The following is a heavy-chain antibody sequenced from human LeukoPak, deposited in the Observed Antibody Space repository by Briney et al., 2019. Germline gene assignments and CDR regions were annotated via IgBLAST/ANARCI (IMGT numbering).Heavy chain of an antibody. Sequence: ASVKVSCTASGYTFTGYYIHWVCQAPGQGLEWMGWLNPKSGGTNYAQKFQGRVTMTRRTIINTAYLALSRLRSDNTGEYYWARNAWNAPWFDTWGQGSLVTVSS. CDR3: ARNAWNAPWFDT. CDR1: GYTFTGYY. D-gene: IGHD1-1*01. J-gene: IGHJ5*02. V-gene: IGHV1-2*02. CDR2: LNPKSGGT.